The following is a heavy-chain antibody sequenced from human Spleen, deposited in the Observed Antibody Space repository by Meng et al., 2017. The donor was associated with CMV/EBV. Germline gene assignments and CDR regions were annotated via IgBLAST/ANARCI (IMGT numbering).Heavy chain of an antibody. D-gene: IGHD2-2*02. CDR3: ASSLPAAIKNFDY. Sequence: CAASGFTFSGYAMHWVRQAPGKGLEWVAVISYDGSNKYYADSVKGRFTISRDNSKNTLYLQMNSLRAEDTAVYYCASSLPAAIKNFDYWGQGTLVTVSS. CDR1: GFTFSGYA. CDR2: ISYDGSNK. V-gene: IGHV3-30*04. J-gene: IGHJ4*02.